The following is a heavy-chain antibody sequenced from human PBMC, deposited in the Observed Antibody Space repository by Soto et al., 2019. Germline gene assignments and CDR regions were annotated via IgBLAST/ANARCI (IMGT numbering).Heavy chain of an antibody. CDR2: IYYSGST. CDR1: GGSISSSSYY. V-gene: IGHV4-39*01. D-gene: IGHD3-10*01. Sequence: PSETLSLTCTVSGGSISSSSYYWGWIRQPPGKGLEWIGSIYYSGSTYYNPSLKSRVTISVDTSKNQFSLKLSSVTVADTAVYYCAVYYYGSGSYYPFAYWGQGTLVTVSS. J-gene: IGHJ4*02. CDR3: AVYYYGSGSYYPFAY.